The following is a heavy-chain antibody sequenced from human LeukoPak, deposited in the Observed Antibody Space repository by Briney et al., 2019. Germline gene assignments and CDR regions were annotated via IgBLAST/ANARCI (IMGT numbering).Heavy chain of an antibody. J-gene: IGHJ3*02. Sequence: GGSLRLSCAASGFTFSSYGMHWVRQAPGKGLEWVANIKQDGSEKYYVDSVKGRFTISRDNAKNSLYLQMNSLRAEDTAVYYCARDLLPVHYYGSGSRAFDIWGQGTMVTVSS. CDR2: IKQDGSEK. V-gene: IGHV3-7*01. CDR3: ARDLLPVHYYGSGSRAFDI. D-gene: IGHD3-10*01. CDR1: GFTFSSYG.